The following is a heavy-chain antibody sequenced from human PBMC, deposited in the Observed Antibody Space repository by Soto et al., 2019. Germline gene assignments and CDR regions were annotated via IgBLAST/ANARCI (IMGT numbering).Heavy chain of an antibody. D-gene: IGHD3-3*01. J-gene: IGHJ3*02. Sequence: PLRLSCTASKFTFSDYYMSWILKAPGKGLEWVSYISSSGSTIYYADSVKGRFTISRDNAKNSLYLQMNSLRAEDTAVYYCAADFWSGYNLGIWGQGTMVTVSS. V-gene: IGHV3-11*01. CDR3: AADFWSGYNLGI. CDR1: KFTFSDYY. CDR2: ISSSGSTI.